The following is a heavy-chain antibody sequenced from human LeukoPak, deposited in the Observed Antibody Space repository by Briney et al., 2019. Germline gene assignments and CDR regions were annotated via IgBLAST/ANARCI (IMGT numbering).Heavy chain of an antibody. D-gene: IGHD1-26*01. V-gene: IGHV1-2*06. J-gene: IGHJ4*02. Sequence: ASVKVSCKASGYSFTGYYMHWVRQAPGQGLEWMGRINPNGGGTNHAQKFQDRVTTTRDTSISTAYMELNRLTSDDTAVFYCARHRDPSGSYFYLDYWGQGTLVTVSS. CDR2: INPNGGGT. CDR3: ARHRDPSGSYFYLDY. CDR1: GYSFTGYY.